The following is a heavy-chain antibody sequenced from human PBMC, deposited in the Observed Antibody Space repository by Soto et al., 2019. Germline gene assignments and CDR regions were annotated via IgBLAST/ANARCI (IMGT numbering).Heavy chain of an antibody. D-gene: IGHD6-19*01. CDR3: ALSHGFSSGWSPTPLTD. Sequence: QVQLQESGPGLVKPSETLSVTCSISDGSITTYHWSWIRQPPGKGLEWMGHIYYRGSTNFNPSLESRVSMSVDTSRNQFSLKLSSVTAADTAIYFCALSHGFSSGWSPTPLTDWGRGTLVTVSS. J-gene: IGHJ4*02. V-gene: IGHV4-59*01. CDR1: DGSITTYH. CDR2: IYYRGST.